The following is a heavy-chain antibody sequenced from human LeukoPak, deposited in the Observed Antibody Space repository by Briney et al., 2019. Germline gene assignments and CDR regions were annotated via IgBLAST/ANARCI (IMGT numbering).Heavy chain of an antibody. CDR1: GYTFTSYG. D-gene: IGHD1-7*01. CDR2: ISAYNGNT. J-gene: IGHJ4*02. CDR3: AGGWGYNWNYVALDY. V-gene: IGHV1-18*01. Sequence: EASVKVSCKASGYTFTSYGISWVRQAPGQGLEWMGWISAYNGNTNYAQKFQGRVTITADESTSTAYMELSSLRSEDTAVYYCAGGWGYNWNYVALDYWGQGTLVTVSS.